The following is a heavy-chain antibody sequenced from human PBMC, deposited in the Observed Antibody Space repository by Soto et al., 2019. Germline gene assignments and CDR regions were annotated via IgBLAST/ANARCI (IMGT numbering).Heavy chain of an antibody. D-gene: IGHD6-19*01. CDR3: AKDLAYSSGWYPRFDY. Sequence: GGSLRLSCAASGFTFSSYAMHWVRQAPGKGLEWVAVISYDGSNKYYADSVKGRFTISRDNSKNTLYLQMNSLRAEDTAVYYCAKDLAYSSGWYPRFDYWGQGTLVTVS. CDR2: ISYDGSNK. V-gene: IGHV3-30-3*01. CDR1: GFTFSSYA. J-gene: IGHJ4*02.